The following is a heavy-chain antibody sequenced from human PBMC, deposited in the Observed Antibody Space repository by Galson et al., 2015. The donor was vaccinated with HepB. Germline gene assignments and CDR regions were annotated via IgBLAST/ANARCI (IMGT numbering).Heavy chain of an antibody. CDR1: GFTFSSYW. J-gene: IGHJ4*02. CDR2: INSDGSST. V-gene: IGHV3-74*01. Sequence: SLRLSCAASGFTFSSYWMHWVRQAPGKGLVWVSRINSDGSSTSYADSVKGRFTISRDNAKNTLYLQMNSLRAEDAAVYYCARGGMSSSFGYWGQGTLVTVSS. D-gene: IGHD6-13*01. CDR3: ARGGMSSSFGY.